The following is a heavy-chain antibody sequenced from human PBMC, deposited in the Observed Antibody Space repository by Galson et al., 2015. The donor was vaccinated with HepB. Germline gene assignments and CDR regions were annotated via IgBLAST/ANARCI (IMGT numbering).Heavy chain of an antibody. Sequence: SVKVSCKASGYTFSTYSIVWVRQAPGQGLEWMGWISAHDSSTNYAQKFQGRVTMTTETSTTTAYLELRSLRSDDTAVYYCARHGVQLWFRGGAFDIWGQGTMVTVSS. V-gene: IGHV1-18*01. CDR2: ISAHDSST. J-gene: IGHJ3*02. CDR3: ARHGVQLWFRGGAFDI. CDR1: GYTFSTYS. D-gene: IGHD5-18*01.